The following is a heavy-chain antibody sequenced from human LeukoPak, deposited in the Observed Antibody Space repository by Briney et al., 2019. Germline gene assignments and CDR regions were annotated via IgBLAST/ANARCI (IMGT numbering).Heavy chain of an antibody. CDR2: FDPEDGET. CDR3: VSYDSSGYYPEDY. J-gene: IGHJ4*02. Sequence: GASVKVSCKVSGYTLTELSMHWVRQAPGKGLEWMGGFDPEDGETIYAQKFQGRVTMTEDTSTDTAYMELSSLRSEDTAVYYCVSYDSSGYYPEDYWGQGTLVTVSS. V-gene: IGHV1-24*01. CDR1: GYTLTELS. D-gene: IGHD3-22*01.